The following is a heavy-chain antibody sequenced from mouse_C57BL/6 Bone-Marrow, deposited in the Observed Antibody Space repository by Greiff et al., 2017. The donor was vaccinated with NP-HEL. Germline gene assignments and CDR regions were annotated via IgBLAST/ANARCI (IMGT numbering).Heavy chain of an antibody. V-gene: IGHV14-4*01. Sequence: DVQLQESGAELVRPGASVKLSCTASGFNIKDDYMHWVKQRPEQGLEWIGWIDPENGDTEYASKFQGKATITADTSSNTAYLQLSSLTSEDTAVYYCTYYSNYDYWGQGTTLTVSS. D-gene: IGHD2-5*01. CDR1: GFNIKDDY. J-gene: IGHJ2*01. CDR2: IDPENGDT. CDR3: TYYSNYDY.